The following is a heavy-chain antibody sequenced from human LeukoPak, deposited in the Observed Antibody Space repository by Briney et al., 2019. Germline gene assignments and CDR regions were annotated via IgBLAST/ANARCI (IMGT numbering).Heavy chain of an antibody. V-gene: IGHV4-59*01. CDR2: IYYSGST. J-gene: IGHJ5*02. Sequence: SETLSLTCTVSGGSISSYYWSWIRQPPGKGLEWIGDIYYSGSTNYNPSLKSRVTMSVDTSKNQFSLRLISVTAADAAVYYCARVRDGYGWFDAWGQGTLVTVSS. CDR1: GGSISSYY. D-gene: IGHD5-24*01. CDR3: ARVRDGYGWFDA.